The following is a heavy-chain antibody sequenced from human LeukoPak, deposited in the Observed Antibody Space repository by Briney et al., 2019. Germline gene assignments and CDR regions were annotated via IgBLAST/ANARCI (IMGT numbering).Heavy chain of an antibody. J-gene: IGHJ4*02. CDR3: ARLGYCSRGTCYAFDY. D-gene: IGHD2-2*01. CDR1: GYTFTSYW. V-gene: IGHV5-51*01. Sequence: GESLKISCKGSGYTFTSYWIGWVRQMSGKGLEWMGIIYPGDSDTRYNPSFEGQVTMSADKSITTAYLHWSSLKASDTAMYYCARLGYCSRGTCYAFDYWGQGSLVTVSS. CDR2: IYPGDSDT.